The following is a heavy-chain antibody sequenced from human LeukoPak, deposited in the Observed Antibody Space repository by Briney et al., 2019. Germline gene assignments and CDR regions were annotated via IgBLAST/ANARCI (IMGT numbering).Heavy chain of an antibody. Sequence: ASVKVSCKASGYTFTGYYMHWVRQAPGQGLEWMGWINPNSGGTNYAQKLQGRVTMTTDTSTSTAYMELRSLRSDDTAVYYCASVSGWYTNWFDPWGQGTLVTVSS. D-gene: IGHD6-19*01. CDR1: GYTFTGYY. CDR2: INPNSGGT. CDR3: ASVSGWYTNWFDP. J-gene: IGHJ5*02. V-gene: IGHV1-2*02.